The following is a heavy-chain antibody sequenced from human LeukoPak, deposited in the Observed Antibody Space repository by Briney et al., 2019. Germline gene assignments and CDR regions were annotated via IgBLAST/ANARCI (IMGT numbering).Heavy chain of an antibody. V-gene: IGHV4-4*07. CDR2: IYTSGST. D-gene: IGHD6-19*01. CDR3: ARDWWAVAKLDAFDI. Sequence: SETLSLTCTVSGGSISSYYWSWIRQPAGKGLEWIGRIYTSGSTNYNPSLKSRFTMSVDTSKNQFSLKLSSVTAADTAVYYCARDWWAVAKLDAFDIWGQGTMVTVSS. J-gene: IGHJ3*02. CDR1: GGSISSYY.